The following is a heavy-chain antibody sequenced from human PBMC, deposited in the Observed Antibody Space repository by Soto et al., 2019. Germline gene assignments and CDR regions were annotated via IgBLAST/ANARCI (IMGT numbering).Heavy chain of an antibody. CDR2: IYYSGST. CDR3: ARQSRDGSGSYYRILIFDD. CDR1: GGSISSSSYY. Sequence: PSETLSLTCTVSGGSISSSSYYWGWIRQPPGKGLEWIGSIYYSGSTYYNPSLKSRVTISVDTSKNQFSLKLSSVTAADTAVYYCARQSRDGSGSYYRILIFDDWGQGTLVTVSS. V-gene: IGHV4-39*01. D-gene: IGHD3-10*01. J-gene: IGHJ4*02.